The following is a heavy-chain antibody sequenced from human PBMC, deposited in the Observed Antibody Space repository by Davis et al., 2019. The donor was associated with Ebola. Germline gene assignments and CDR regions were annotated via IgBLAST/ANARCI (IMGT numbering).Heavy chain of an antibody. V-gene: IGHV1-69*13. J-gene: IGHJ3*02. CDR1: GGTFSNYA. Sequence: SVKVSCKASGGTFSNYAINWVRQAPGQGLEWMGGIIPIFDTANYAKKFQGRVTITADESTSTAYMELSSLRSEDTAIYYCANSGSGSYSDAFDIWGQGTMVIVSS. CDR2: IIPIFDTA. D-gene: IGHD1-26*01. CDR3: ANSGSGSYSDAFDI.